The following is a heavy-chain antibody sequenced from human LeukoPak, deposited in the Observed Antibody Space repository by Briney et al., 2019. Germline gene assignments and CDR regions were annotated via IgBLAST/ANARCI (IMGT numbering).Heavy chain of an antibody. CDR1: GYTFTSYG. D-gene: IGHD3-22*01. CDR2: ISAYNGNT. CDR3: ARVPGYYDSSGYVSLDY. V-gene: IGHV1-18*01. J-gene: IGHJ4*02. Sequence: ASVKVSCEASGYTFTSYGISWVRQAPGQGLEWMGWISAYNGNTNYAQKLQGRVTMTTDTSTSTAYMELRSLRSDDTAVYYCARVPGYYDSSGYVSLDYWGQGTLVTVSS.